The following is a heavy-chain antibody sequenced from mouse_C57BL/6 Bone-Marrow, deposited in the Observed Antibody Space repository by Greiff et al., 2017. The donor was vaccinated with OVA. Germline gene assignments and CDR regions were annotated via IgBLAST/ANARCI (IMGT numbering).Heavy chain of an antibody. J-gene: IGHJ2*01. CDR3: ARQDYYGSSYFDY. D-gene: IGHD1-1*01. V-gene: IGHV5-15*04. CDR2: ISNLADSI. Sequence: EVKLVESGGGLVQPGGARKLSCAASGVTGSDYGMAGVRQARRKGPEWVAFISNLADSIYYADTVTGRFTISRENAKTTLYLEMSSLRSEDTAMYYCARQDYYGSSYFDYWGPGTPLTVSS. CDR1: GVTGSDYG.